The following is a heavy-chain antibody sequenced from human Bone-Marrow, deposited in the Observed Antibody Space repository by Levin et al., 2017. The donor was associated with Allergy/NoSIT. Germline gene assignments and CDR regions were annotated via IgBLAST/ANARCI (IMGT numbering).Heavy chain of an antibody. Sequence: GESLKISCAASGFTFNVDAMSWVRQAPGKGLEWVSTSGSGGGTEYADSVKGRFTISRDNSKNTVYLHMDNLRAEDTAVYYCARESRSGKNWNYVAYWGQGTLVTVSS. D-gene: IGHD1-7*01. V-gene: IGHV3-23*01. CDR2: SGSGGGT. CDR1: GFTFNVDA. J-gene: IGHJ4*02. CDR3: ARESRSGKNWNYVAY.